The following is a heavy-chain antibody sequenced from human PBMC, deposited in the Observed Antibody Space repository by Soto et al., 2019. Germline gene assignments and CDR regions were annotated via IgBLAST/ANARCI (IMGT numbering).Heavy chain of an antibody. CDR3: ARARGYTYGYPILY. J-gene: IGHJ4*02. Sequence: QVQLQESGPGLVKPSETLSLTCTVSGGSISSYYWSWIRQPPGKGLEWIGYIYYSGSTNYNPSLQXXGXXSVDASKNQFSLKRSSVTAADTAVYFCARARGYTYGYPILYWGQGTLVTVSS. CDR1: GGSISSYY. D-gene: IGHD5-18*01. CDR2: IYYSGST. V-gene: IGHV4-59*01.